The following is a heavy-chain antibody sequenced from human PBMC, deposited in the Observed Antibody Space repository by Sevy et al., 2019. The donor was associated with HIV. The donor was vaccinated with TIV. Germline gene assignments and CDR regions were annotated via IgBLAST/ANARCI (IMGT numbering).Heavy chain of an antibody. Sequence: GGSLRLSCAASGFTFSTYSMNWVRRAPGKGLEWVSYISRSSRTIYYADSVEGRFTISRDNAKNSLSLQINSLRADDTAVYYCARAYSGGWPQGAWTDYWGQGTLVTVSS. V-gene: IGHV3-48*01. CDR2: ISRSSRTI. D-gene: IGHD6-19*01. J-gene: IGHJ4*02. CDR3: ARAYSGGWPQGAWTDY. CDR1: GFTFSTYS.